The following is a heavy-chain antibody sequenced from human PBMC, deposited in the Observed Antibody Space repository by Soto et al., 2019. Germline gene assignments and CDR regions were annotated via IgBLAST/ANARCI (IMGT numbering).Heavy chain of an antibody. D-gene: IGHD3-22*01. CDR3: ARDRVYYYDSSGFHYWFDP. J-gene: IGHJ5*02. CDR1: GYTFTSYA. CDR2: INAGNGNT. Sequence: ASVKVSCKASGYTFTSYAMHWVRQAPGQRLEWMGWINAGNGNTKYSQKFQGRVTITRDTSASTAYMELSSLRSEDTAVYYCARDRVYYYDSSGFHYWFDPWGQGSLVTVS. V-gene: IGHV1-3*01.